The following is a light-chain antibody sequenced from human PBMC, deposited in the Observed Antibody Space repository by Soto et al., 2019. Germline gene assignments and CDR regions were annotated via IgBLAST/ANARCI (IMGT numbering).Light chain of an antibody. V-gene: IGKV3-11*01. J-gene: IGKJ5*01. CDR2: DAS. CDR1: QSVSSY. CDR3: QHRSTWPIT. Sequence: IVFTQSPATPSLSPGERATLSCRASQSVSSYLAWYQQKPGQAPRLLLYDASNRATGIPARFSGSGSATDFTLTISGLEPEDFAFYYCQHRSTWPITFGQGTRLEIK.